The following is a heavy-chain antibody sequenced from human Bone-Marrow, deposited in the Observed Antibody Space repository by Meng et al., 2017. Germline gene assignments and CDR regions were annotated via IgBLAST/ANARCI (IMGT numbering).Heavy chain of an antibody. CDR2: FYNSGST. Sequence: QVQLQESGPGLVKPSQTLSLTCTVSGGSISSGDYYRSWIRQPPGKGLEWIGFFYNSGSTYYIPSLKGRVTISVDTSKNQFSLKLRFVTAADTAVYYCAREGRSHQVGVSVYWGQGNLVTVSS. D-gene: IGHD2-21*01. CDR3: AREGRSHQVGVSVY. J-gene: IGHJ4*02. V-gene: IGHV4-30-4*01. CDR1: GGSISSGDYY.